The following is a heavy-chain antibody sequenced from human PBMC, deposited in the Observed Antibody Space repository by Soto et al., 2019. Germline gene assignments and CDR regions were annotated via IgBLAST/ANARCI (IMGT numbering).Heavy chain of an antibody. CDR2: ISAYNGNT. Sequence: XSVKVSCEASGYTFTSYGISWVRQAPVQGLEWMGWISAYNGNTNYAQKLQGRVTMTTDTSTSTAYMELRSLRSDDTAVYYCARVGRRAGYSYGYRYYYYGMDVWGQGTTVTVSS. J-gene: IGHJ6*02. V-gene: IGHV1-18*01. CDR3: ARVGRRAGYSYGYRYYYYGMDV. D-gene: IGHD5-18*01. CDR1: GYTFTSYG.